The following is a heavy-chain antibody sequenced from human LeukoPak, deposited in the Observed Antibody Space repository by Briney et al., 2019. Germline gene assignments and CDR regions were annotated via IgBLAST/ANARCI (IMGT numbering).Heavy chain of an antibody. Sequence: GGSLRLSCAASGFTFSSYWMHWVRQAPGKGLVWVSRINSDGSSTSYADSVKGRFTISRDNAKNTLYLQMNSLRAEDTAVYYCAHITGRNDLYDAFDIWGQGTLVTVSS. CDR3: AHITGRNDLYDAFDI. D-gene: IGHD1-1*01. CDR2: INSDGSST. J-gene: IGHJ3*02. V-gene: IGHV3-74*01. CDR1: GFTFSSYW.